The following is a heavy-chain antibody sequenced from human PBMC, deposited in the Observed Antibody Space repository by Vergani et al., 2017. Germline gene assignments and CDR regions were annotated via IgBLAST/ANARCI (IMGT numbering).Heavy chain of an antibody. J-gene: IGHJ4*02. D-gene: IGHD6-19*01. V-gene: IGHV4-39*01. CDR2: IYYSGST. CDR3: ARHGGGIAVAGSGLDY. CDR1: GGSISSSSYY. Sequence: QVQLQESGPGLVKPSETLSLTCTVSGGSISSSSYYWGWIRQPPGKGLEWIGSIYYSGSTYYNPSLKSRVTISVDTSKNQFSLKLSSVTAADTAVYYCARHGGGIAVAGSGLDYWGQGTLVTVSS.